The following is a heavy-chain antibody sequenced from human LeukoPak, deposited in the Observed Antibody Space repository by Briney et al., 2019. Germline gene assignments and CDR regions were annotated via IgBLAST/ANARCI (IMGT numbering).Heavy chain of an antibody. J-gene: IGHJ4*02. CDR2: ISRTTGST. CDR1: GFTASSYT. V-gene: IGHV3-48*04. CDR3: ARESILGTTTDYFDY. D-gene: IGHD1-26*01. Sequence: GGSLRLSCEAAGFTASSYTMNWVRQAPGKGLEWVSLISRTTGSTYYADSVRGRFTISRDSAKNSVYLQMNSLRAEDTAIYYCARESILGTTTDYFDYWGQGTRVIVSS.